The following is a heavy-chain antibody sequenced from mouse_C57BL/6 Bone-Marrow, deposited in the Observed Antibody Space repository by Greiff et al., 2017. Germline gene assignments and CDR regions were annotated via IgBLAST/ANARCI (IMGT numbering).Heavy chain of an antibody. D-gene: IGHD4-1*01. J-gene: IGHJ2*01. CDR3: ARGGIVGLDY. CDR1: GYTFTDYY. Sequence: VQLQQSGPELVKPGASVKLSCKASGYTFTDYYMNWVKQSHGKSLEWIGDINPNNSGTSYNQKFKGKATLTVDKSSSTAYMVIRSLTSEDSAVXYCARGGIVGLDYWGQGTTLTVSS. V-gene: IGHV1-26*01. CDR2: INPNNSGT.